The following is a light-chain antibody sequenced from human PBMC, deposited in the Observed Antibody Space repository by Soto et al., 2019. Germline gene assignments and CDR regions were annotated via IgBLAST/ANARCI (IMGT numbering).Light chain of an antibody. CDR1: SSDVGGYNY. Sequence: QSALTQPSSVSGSPGQSITISCTGTSSDVGGYNYVSWYQQYPGKAPQLMIFDVNDRPSGVSYRFSGSKSGNTASLTISGLQAEDEAHYYCSSYSTTSFFVFGTGTKATVL. CDR3: SSYSTTSFFV. J-gene: IGLJ1*01. V-gene: IGLV2-14*01. CDR2: DVN.